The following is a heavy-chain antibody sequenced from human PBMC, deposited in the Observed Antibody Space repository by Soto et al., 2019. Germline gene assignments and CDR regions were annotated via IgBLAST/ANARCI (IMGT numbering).Heavy chain of an antibody. Sequence: SETLSLTCAVYGGSFSGYYWSWIRQPPGKGLEWIGEINHSGSTNYNPSLKSRVTISIDTSKNQFSLKLSSVTAADTAVYYCARGWGLLWFGIVNWFDPWGQGTLVTVSS. D-gene: IGHD3-10*01. CDR2: INHSGST. J-gene: IGHJ5*02. CDR1: GGSFSGYY. V-gene: IGHV4-34*01. CDR3: ARGWGLLWFGIVNWFDP.